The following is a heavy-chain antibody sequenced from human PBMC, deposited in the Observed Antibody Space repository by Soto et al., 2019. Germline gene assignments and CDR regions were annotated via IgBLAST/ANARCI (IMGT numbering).Heavy chain of an antibody. D-gene: IGHD1-26*01. CDR1: GFTFSHYY. V-gene: IGHV3-11*01. Sequence: QVQLVESGGGLVKPGGSLRLSCAASGFTFSHYYMTWIRQAPGKGLEWVAYISGSGSNIYYADSVRGGFTISRDNAKITLYLQMNCLRAEDTAIYCCAREVRRFWTRATCYGFDNWGQGALVTVSS. CDR2: ISGSGSNI. J-gene: IGHJ4*02. CDR3: AREVRRFWTRATCYGFDN.